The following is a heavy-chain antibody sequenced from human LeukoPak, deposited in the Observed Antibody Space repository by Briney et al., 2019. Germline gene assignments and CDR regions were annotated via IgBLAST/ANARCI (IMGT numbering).Heavy chain of an antibody. Sequence: GGSLRLSCAASGFTFSSYAMSWVRQAPGKGLEWVSAISGSGGSTYYADSVKGRFTISRDNSKNTLYLQMNSLRAEDTAVYYCAKKTGYSSSWNIDYWGQGTMVTVS. J-gene: IGHJ4*02. V-gene: IGHV3-23*01. D-gene: IGHD6-13*01. CDR2: ISGSGGST. CDR3: AKKTGYSSSWNIDY. CDR1: GFTFSSYA.